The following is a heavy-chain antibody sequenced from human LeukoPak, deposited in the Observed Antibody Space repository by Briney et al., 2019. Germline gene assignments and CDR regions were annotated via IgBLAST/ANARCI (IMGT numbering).Heavy chain of an antibody. V-gene: IGHV3-23*01. CDR3: AKETTVTTYGAPFEY. Sequence: GGSLRLSCAASGFTFSSYAMSWVRQAPGKGLEWVSAISGSGGSTYYAGSVKGRFTISRDNSKNTLYLQMNSLRVDDTAVYYCAKETTVTTYGAPFEYWGQGTLVTVSS. J-gene: IGHJ4*02. CDR1: GFTFSSYA. CDR2: ISGSGGST. D-gene: IGHD4-17*01.